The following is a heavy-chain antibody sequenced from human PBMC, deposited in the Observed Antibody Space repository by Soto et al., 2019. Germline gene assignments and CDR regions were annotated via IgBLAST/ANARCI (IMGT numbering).Heavy chain of an antibody. D-gene: IGHD6-19*01. Sequence: PGGSLRLSCAASGFIFSSYWMNWVRQAPGRGLEWVASINQDGREKYYVDSVKGRFTISRDNARNSLYLQVNSLRVEDTAVYYCARDGEEAGLYFDYWGQGTLVTSPQ. V-gene: IGHV3-7*01. CDR3: ARDGEEAGLYFDY. CDR1: GFIFSSYW. CDR2: INQDGREK. J-gene: IGHJ4*02.